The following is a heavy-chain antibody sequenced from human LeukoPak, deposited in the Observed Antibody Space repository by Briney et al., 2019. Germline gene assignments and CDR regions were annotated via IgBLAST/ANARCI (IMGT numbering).Heavy chain of an antibody. V-gene: IGHV3-30*03. J-gene: IGHJ4*02. CDR1: GFTFSSYG. CDR2: ISYDGSNK. D-gene: IGHD3-10*01. Sequence: GGSLRLSCAASGFTFSSYGMHWVRQAPGKGLEWVAVISYDGSNKYYADSVKGRFTISRDNSKNTLYLQMNSLRAEDTAVYYCASNMVRGVIDYWGQGTLVTVSS. CDR3: ASNMVRGVIDY.